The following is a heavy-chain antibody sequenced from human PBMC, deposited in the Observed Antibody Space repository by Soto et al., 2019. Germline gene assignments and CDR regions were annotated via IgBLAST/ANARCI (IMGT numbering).Heavy chain of an antibody. D-gene: IGHD4-17*01. CDR3: ARDSDDYVAGRGAFDI. CDR1: GGSISSYY. CDR2: IYYSGST. V-gene: IGHV4-59*01. Sequence: SETLSLTCTVSGGSISSYYWSWIRQPPGKGLEWIGYIYYSGSTNYNPSLKSRVTISVDTSKNQFSLKLSSVTAADTAVYYCARDSDDYVAGRGAFDIWGQGTMVTVSS. J-gene: IGHJ3*02.